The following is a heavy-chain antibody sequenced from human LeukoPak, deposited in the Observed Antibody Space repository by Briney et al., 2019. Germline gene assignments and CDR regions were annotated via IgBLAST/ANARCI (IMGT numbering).Heavy chain of an antibody. CDR3: ARHGAPWLPDY. CDR1: GSSMNLYS. CDR2: MYYSGTT. J-gene: IGHJ4*02. D-gene: IGHD6-19*01. V-gene: IGHV4-59*08. Sequence: SETLSLTCSVSGSSMNLYSWNWIRQSPGKGLEWIAYMYYSGTTNYNPSLENRAAISLDLSRHQFSLRLNSVTAADTAVYFCARHGAPWLPDYWGQGTLVTVSS.